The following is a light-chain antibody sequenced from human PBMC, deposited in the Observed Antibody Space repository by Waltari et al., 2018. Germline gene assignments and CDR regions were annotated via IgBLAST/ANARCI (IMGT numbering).Light chain of an antibody. J-gene: IGKJ1*01. CDR2: AAS. CDR3: QQSSSTPPWT. CDR1: QSISLY. V-gene: IGKV1-39*01. Sequence: DIQMTQSPSSLSASVGDRVTVTCRASQSISLYLNWYQQKPGKAPKLLIYAASSLQSGVPSRFSGSGSGTDFTLTISSLQPEDFATYYCQQSSSTPPWTFGQGTKVEIK.